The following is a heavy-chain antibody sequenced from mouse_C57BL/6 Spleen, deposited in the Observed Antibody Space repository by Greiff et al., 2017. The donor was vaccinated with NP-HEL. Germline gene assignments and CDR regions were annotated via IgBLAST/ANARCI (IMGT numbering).Heavy chain of an antibody. J-gene: IGHJ4*01. CDR3: ARSSITTVVATEAMDY. CDR2: IDPSDSYT. CDR1: GYTFTSYW. V-gene: IGHV1-59*01. D-gene: IGHD1-1*01. Sequence: VQLQQPGAELVRPGTSVKLSCKASGYTFTSYWMHWVKQRPGQGLEWIGVIDPSDSYTNYNQKFKGKATLTVDTSSSTAYMQLSSLTSEDSAVYYCARSSITTVVATEAMDYWGQGTSVTVSS.